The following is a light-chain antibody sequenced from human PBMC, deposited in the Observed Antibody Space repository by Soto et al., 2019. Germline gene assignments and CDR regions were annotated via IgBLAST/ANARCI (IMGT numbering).Light chain of an antibody. CDR2: GSS. CDR3: QQYGSSPPYT. Sequence: EVVLTQSPGTLSLSPGERATLSCRASQSVSNNYVAWYQQKPGQAPRLLIFGSSDRSTGIPDRFSGSGYGTDVSLTISRLEPEDFAVYYWQQYGSSPPYTFGQGTKLEIK. CDR1: QSVSNNY. J-gene: IGKJ2*01. V-gene: IGKV3-20*01.